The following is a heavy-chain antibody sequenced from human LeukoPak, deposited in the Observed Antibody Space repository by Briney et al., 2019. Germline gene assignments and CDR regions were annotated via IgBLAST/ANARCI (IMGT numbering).Heavy chain of an antibody. V-gene: IGHV4-34*01. CDR2: INHSGST. Sequence: SETLSLTCAVYGGSFSGYYWSWIRQPPGKGLEWIGEINHSGSTNYNPSLKSRVTIPVGTSKNQFSLKLSSVTAADTAVYYCARGVGYSGRRLFDYWGQGTLVTVSS. CDR3: ARGVGYSGRRLFDY. J-gene: IGHJ4*02. CDR1: GGSFSGYY. D-gene: IGHD1-26*01.